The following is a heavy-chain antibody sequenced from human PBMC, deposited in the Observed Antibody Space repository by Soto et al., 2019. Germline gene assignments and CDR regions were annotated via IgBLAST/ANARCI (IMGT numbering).Heavy chain of an antibody. D-gene: IGHD6-13*01. CDR1: GGSFSGYY. J-gene: IGHJ5*02. CDR3: ARVGTAAAGNKWFDP. CDR2: INHSGST. V-gene: IGHV4-34*01. Sequence: SETLSLTCAVYGGSFSGYYWSWIRQPPGKGLEWIGEINHSGSTNYNPSLKSRVTISVDTSKNQFSLRLTSVTAADTAVYYCARVGTAAAGNKWFDPWGQGTLVTVS.